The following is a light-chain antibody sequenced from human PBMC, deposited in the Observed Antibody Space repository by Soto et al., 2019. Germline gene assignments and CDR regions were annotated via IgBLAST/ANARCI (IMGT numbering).Light chain of an antibody. CDR1: SSDVGVYNY. J-gene: IGLJ1*01. V-gene: IGLV2-11*01. CDR2: GVT. Sequence: QSVLAQPRSVSGSPGQSVTISCTGTSSDVGVYNYVSWYQQHPGKAPKLMIYGVTKRPSGVPDRFSGSKSANTASLTISGLQAEDEADYYCCSYAGSYTFVFGTGTKVTVL. CDR3: CSYAGSYTFV.